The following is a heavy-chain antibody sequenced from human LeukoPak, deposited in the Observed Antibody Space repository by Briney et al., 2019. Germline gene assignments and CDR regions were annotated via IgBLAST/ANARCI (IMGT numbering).Heavy chain of an antibody. D-gene: IGHD3-22*01. CDR1: GYTLTELS. CDR3: ATDGNYYDSSGYGKFDY. Sequence: ASVKVSCKVSGYTLTELSMHWVRQAPGKGLEWMGGFDPEDGETIHAQKFQGRVTMTEDTSTDTAYMELSSLRSEDTAVYYCATDGNYYDSSGYGKFDYWGQGTLVTVSS. V-gene: IGHV1-24*01. CDR2: FDPEDGET. J-gene: IGHJ4*02.